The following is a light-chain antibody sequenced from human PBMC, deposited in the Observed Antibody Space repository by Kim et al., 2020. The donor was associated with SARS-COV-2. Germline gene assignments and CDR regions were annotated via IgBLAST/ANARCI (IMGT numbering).Light chain of an antibody. CDR1: ENIGRY. CDR2: AAS. Sequence: DIQMTQSPSSLSASVGDRVTITCRASENIGRYLNWYQQKPGQAPEFLIYAASSLRSGVPSRFSGSGSGTNFTLNLSSLQPEDFATYYCQQCYDTPMSFGQGTKVDIK. V-gene: IGKV1-39*01. CDR3: QQCYDTPMS. J-gene: IGKJ1*01.